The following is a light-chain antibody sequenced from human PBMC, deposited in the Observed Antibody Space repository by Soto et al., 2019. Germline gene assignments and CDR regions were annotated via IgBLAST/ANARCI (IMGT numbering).Light chain of an antibody. J-gene: IGKJ1*01. CDR2: DAC. Sequence: KQSLVTVSLTPGERDTLSCGTSQSVSSYLAWYQQKPGQAPRLLISDACNGATGIPARFSGSGSGTDFTPTISRLEPEDSAVYYCQPYGSSPSMFGQGTK. CDR3: QPYGSSPSM. V-gene: IGKV3-20*01. CDR1: QSVSSY.